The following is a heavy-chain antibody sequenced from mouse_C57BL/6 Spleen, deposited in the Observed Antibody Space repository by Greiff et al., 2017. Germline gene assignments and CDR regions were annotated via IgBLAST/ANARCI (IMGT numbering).Heavy chain of an antibody. Sequence: EVQLQESGPGLVKPSQSLSLTCSVTGYSITSGYYWNWIRQFPGNKLGWMGYISYDGSNNYNPSLKNRISITRDTSKNQFFLKLNSVTTEDTATYYCAREVEALGFDYWGQGTTLTVSS. V-gene: IGHV3-6*01. D-gene: IGHD4-1*01. CDR3: AREVEALGFDY. J-gene: IGHJ2*01. CDR2: ISYDGSN. CDR1: GYSITSGYY.